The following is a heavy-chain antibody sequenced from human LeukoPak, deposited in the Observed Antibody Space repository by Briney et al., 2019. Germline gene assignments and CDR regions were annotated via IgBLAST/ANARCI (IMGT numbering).Heavy chain of an antibody. V-gene: IGHV3-30*02. CDR2: IRYDGSNK. Sequence: GGSLRLSCAASGFTFSSYGMHWVRQAPGKGLEWVAVIRYDGSNKYYADSVKGRFTISRDNSKNTLYLQMNSLRAEDTAVYYCATVKSQITIFGVVTDYWGQGTLVTVSS. CDR1: GFTFSSYG. J-gene: IGHJ4*02. CDR3: ATVKSQITIFGVVTDY. D-gene: IGHD3-3*01.